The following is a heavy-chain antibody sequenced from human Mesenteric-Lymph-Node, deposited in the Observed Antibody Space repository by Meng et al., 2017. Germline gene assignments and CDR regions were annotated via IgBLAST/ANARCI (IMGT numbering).Heavy chain of an antibody. Sequence: SETLSLTCTVSGGSISSYYWSWIRQPPGKGLEWIGYIYYSGSTNYNPSLKSRVTISVDTSKNQFSLKLSSVTAADTAVYYCARDRGDSSGWYGNVGDFDIWGKGKMV. D-gene: IGHD6-19*01. V-gene: IGHV4-59*13. J-gene: IGHJ3*02. CDR1: GGSISSYY. CDR2: IYYSGST. CDR3: ARDRGDSSGWYGNVGDFDI.